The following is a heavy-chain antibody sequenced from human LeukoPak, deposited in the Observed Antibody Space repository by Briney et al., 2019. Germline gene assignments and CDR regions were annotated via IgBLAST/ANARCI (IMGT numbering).Heavy chain of an antibody. CDR1: GYTFTSYG. CDR2: MNPNSGNT. D-gene: IGHD6-13*01. Sequence: GASVKVSCKASGYTFTSYGISWVRQATGQGLEWMGWMNPNSGNTGYAQKFQGRVTMTRNTSISTAYMELSSLRSEDTAVYYCARSVSAAAGVPRRREKTYYFDYWGQGTLVTVSS. V-gene: IGHV1-8*02. J-gene: IGHJ4*02. CDR3: ARSVSAAAGVPRRREKTYYFDY.